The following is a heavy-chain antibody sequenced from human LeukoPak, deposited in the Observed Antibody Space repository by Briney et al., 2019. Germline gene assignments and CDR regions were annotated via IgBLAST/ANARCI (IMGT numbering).Heavy chain of an antibody. Sequence: GGSLRLSCAASGFTFSHFWMSWVRQAPGKGLEWVSSITGSSGYTNYADSVKGRFTISRDNSKNTLYLQMNSLRAEDTAAYYCAKGYAAASPYYFDYWGQGTLVTVSS. D-gene: IGHD6-25*01. J-gene: IGHJ4*02. V-gene: IGHV3-23*01. CDR2: ITGSSGYT. CDR1: GFTFSHFW. CDR3: AKGYAAASPYYFDY.